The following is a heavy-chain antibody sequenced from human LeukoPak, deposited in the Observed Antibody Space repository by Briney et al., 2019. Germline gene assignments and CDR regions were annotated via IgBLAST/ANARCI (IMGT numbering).Heavy chain of an antibody. CDR2: IYYSGST. CDR1: GGSISSYY. Sequence: SETLSLTCTVSGGSISSYYWSWIRQPPGKGLEWIGYIYYSGSTNYNPSLKSRVTISVDTSKNQFSLKLSSVTAADTAVYYCARQSRSGSFDPRGQGTLVTVSS. CDR3: ARQSRSGSFDP. J-gene: IGHJ5*02. V-gene: IGHV4-59*08. D-gene: IGHD1-26*01.